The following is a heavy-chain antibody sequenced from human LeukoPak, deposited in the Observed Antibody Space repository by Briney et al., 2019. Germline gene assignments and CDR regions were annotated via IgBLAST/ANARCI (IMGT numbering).Heavy chain of an antibody. Sequence: SETLSLTCTVSGTSLTTYFWSWIRQPAGKGLEWIGRFYSSGSTSYNPSLKSRLTMSVDTSKNEFSLKLRSVTAADTAVYYCVRDRVDSSGYYYYYGLDVWGQGTTVTVSS. CDR3: VRDRVDSSGYYYYYGLDV. CDR2: FYSSGST. D-gene: IGHD3-22*01. J-gene: IGHJ6*02. CDR1: GTSLTTYF. V-gene: IGHV4-4*07.